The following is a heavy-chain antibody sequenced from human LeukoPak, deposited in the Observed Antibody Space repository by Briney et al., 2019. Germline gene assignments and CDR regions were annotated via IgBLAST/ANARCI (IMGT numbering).Heavy chain of an antibody. Sequence: SETLSLTCAVYGENFSIYFYSWIRQPPGKGLEWIGEINHSGSTNYNPSLKSRVTISVDTSKNQFSLKLSSVTAADTAVYYCARHGSKYSSSSGVYWGQGTLVTVSS. V-gene: IGHV4-34*01. CDR1: GENFSIYF. J-gene: IGHJ4*02. CDR2: INHSGST. CDR3: ARHGSKYSSSSGVY. D-gene: IGHD6-6*01.